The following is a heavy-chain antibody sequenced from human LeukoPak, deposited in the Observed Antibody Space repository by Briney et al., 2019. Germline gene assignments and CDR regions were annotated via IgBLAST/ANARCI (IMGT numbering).Heavy chain of an antibody. CDR2: IWYDGSNK. D-gene: IGHD6-13*01. Sequence: PGGSLRLSCAASGFTFSSYGMHWVRQAPGKGLEWVAVIWYDGSNKYYADSVKGRFTISRGNSKNTLYLQMNSLRAEDTAVYYCARSGLVVAAAGTASPQYYYGMDVWGQGTTVTVSS. CDR1: GFTFSSYG. J-gene: IGHJ6*02. CDR3: ARSGLVVAAAGTASPQYYYGMDV. V-gene: IGHV3-33*01.